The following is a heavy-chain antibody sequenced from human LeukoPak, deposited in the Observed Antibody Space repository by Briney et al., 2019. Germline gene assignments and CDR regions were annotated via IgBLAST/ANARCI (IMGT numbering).Heavy chain of an antibody. J-gene: IGHJ4*02. V-gene: IGHV1-2*06. CDR3: ARDWLDSSGYYYFDY. D-gene: IGHD3-22*01. Sequence: ASVKVSCKASGYTFTGYYMHWVRQAPGQGLEWMGRINPNSGGTNYAQKFQGRVTMTRDTSISTAYMEPSRLRSDDTAVYYCARDWLDSSGYYYFDYWGQGTLVTVSS. CDR2: INPNSGGT. CDR1: GYTFTGYY.